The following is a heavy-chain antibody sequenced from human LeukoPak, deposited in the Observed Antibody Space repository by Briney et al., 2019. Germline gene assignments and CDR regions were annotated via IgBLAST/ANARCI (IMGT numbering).Heavy chain of an antibody. CDR2: INQDGSQK. D-gene: IGHD4-17*01. V-gene: IGHV3-7*03. J-gene: IGHJ4*02. CDR3: ARDWFDGDYDRFDY. Sequence: GGSLRLSCAVSGFTFRSYWMSWFRQAPGKGLEWVANINQDGSQKFSVDSVKGRFTISRDNAKNSLSLQMNSLRVEDTAVYYCARDWFDGDYDRFDYWGQGTLVTVSS. CDR1: GFTFRSYW.